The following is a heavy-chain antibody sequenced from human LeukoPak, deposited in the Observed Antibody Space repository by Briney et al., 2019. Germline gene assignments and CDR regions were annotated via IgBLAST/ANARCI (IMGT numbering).Heavy chain of an antibody. Sequence: KPGGSLRLSCAASGFTFSGYAMHWVRQAPGKGLEWVSSISSSSSYIYYADSVKGRFTISRDNAKNSLYLQMNSLRAEDTAVYYCARTAASDAFDIWGQGTMVTVSS. CDR1: GFTFSGYA. V-gene: IGHV3-21*01. CDR3: ARTAASDAFDI. J-gene: IGHJ3*02. D-gene: IGHD6-13*01. CDR2: ISSSSSYI.